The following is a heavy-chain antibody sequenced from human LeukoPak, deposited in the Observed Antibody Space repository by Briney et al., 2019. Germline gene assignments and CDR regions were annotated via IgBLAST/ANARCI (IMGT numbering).Heavy chain of an antibody. CDR3: TTGYSSGWYNEGNY. D-gene: IGHD6-19*01. CDR1: GFTFSSYW. Sequence: GGSLRLSCVASGFTFSSYWMSWVRQAPGKGLEWVAKIKQDGSGEYYLDSVKGRFTISRDNAKNSPYLQMNSLRAEDTAVYFCTTGYSSGWYNEGNYWGQGTLVTVSS. CDR2: IKQDGSGE. J-gene: IGHJ4*02. V-gene: IGHV3-7*01.